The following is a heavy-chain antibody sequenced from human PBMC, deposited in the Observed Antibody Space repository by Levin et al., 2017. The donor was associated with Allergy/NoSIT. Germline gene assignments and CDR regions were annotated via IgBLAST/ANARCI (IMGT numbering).Heavy chain of an antibody. Sequence: SGGSLRLSCAASGLTFSSDWMSWVRQAPGRGLEWVANIKQDGSQKYYVDSVKGRFTISSDSAKNSLYLQMNSLRAEDTAVYYCARDRFTMVRGVQSYFDYWGQGTLVTVSS. V-gene: IGHV3-7*01. CDR1: GLTFSSDW. CDR2: IKQDGSQK. CDR3: ARDRFTMVRGVQSYFDY. D-gene: IGHD3-10*01. J-gene: IGHJ4*02.